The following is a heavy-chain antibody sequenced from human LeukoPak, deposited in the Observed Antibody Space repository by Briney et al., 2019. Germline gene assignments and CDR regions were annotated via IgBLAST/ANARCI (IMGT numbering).Heavy chain of an antibody. CDR2: ISSSSSTI. CDR3: ARARVVTGDFDY. V-gene: IGHV3-48*01. D-gene: IGHD2-21*02. CDR1: GFTFSSYS. J-gene: IGHJ4*02. Sequence: GGSLRLSCAASGFTFSSYSMNWVRQAPGKGLEWLSYISSSSSTIYYADSVKGRFTISRDNAKNSLYLQMNSLRAEDTAVYYCARARVVTGDFDYWGQGTLVTVP.